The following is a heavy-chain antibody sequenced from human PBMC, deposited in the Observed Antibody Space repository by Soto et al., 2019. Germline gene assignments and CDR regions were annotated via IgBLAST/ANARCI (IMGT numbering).Heavy chain of an antibody. CDR1: GFTFSAYY. J-gene: IGHJ6*02. Sequence: QVQLVQSGAEVKKPGASVKVSCKASGFTFSAYYIYWVRQAPGQGLEWIGWINPNSGGTKHAQKVQGRVTMPRDTSTSTVYIELSALIPVDTAVYYCARSLLDEYSSSWRSAYYGMDVWCQGTTVTVSS. V-gene: IGHV1-2*02. CDR3: ARSLLDEYSSSWRSAYYGMDV. CDR2: INPNSGGT. D-gene: IGHD6-13*01.